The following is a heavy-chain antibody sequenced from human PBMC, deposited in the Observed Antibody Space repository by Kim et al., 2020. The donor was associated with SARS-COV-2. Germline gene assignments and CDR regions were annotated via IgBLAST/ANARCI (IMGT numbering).Heavy chain of an antibody. J-gene: IGHJ4*02. V-gene: IGHV3-30-3*01. CDR1: GFTFSSYA. D-gene: IGHD2-2*01. CDR3: ARDGLIGYCSSTSCLHPQEAAY. CDR2: ISYDGSNK. Sequence: GGSLRLSCAASGFTFSSYAMHWVRQAPGKGLEWVAVISYDGSNKYYADSVKGRFTISRDNSKNTLYLQMNSLRAEDTAVYYCARDGLIGYCSSTSCLHPQEAAYWGQGTLVTVSS.